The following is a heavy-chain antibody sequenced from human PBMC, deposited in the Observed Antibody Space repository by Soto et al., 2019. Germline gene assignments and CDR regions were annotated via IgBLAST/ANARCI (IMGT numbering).Heavy chain of an antibody. V-gene: IGHV1-3*01. CDR3: AREVERYYDFWSGPNDAFDI. J-gene: IGHJ3*02. Sequence: ASVKVSCKASGYTFTSYAMHCVRQAPGQRLEWMGWINAGNGNTKHSQKFQGRVTITRDTSASTAYMELSSLRSEDTAVYYCAREVERYYDFWSGPNDAFDIWGQGTMVTVS. CDR2: INAGNGNT. D-gene: IGHD3-3*01. CDR1: GYTFTSYA.